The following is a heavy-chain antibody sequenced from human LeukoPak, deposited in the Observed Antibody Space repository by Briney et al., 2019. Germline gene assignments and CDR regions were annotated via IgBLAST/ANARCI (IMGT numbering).Heavy chain of an antibody. CDR2: INHSGST. V-gene: IGHV4-34*01. D-gene: IGHD6-13*01. CDR1: GGSFSGYY. Sequence: SETLSLTCAAYGGSFSGYYWSWIRQPPGKGLEWIGEINHSGSTNYNPSLKSRVTISVDTSKNQFSLKLSSVTAADTAVYYCARGHPGAIGSSWNNDAFDIWGQGTMVTVSS. CDR3: ARGHPGAIGSSWNNDAFDI. J-gene: IGHJ3*02.